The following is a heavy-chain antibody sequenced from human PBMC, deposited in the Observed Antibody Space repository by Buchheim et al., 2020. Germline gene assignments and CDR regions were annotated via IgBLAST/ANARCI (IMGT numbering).Heavy chain of an antibody. D-gene: IGHD6-13*01. CDR3: ARVEAAAGPGNYYFDY. V-gene: IGHV4-39*07. J-gene: IGHJ4*02. CDR2: IYYSGST. CDR1: GGSISSSSYY. Sequence: QLQLQESGPGLVKPSETLSLTCTVSGGSISSSSYYWGWIRQPPGKGLEWIGSIYYSGSTYYNPSLKSRVTISVHTSNNQFSLKLSSVTAADTAVYYCARVEAAAGPGNYYFDYWGQGTL.